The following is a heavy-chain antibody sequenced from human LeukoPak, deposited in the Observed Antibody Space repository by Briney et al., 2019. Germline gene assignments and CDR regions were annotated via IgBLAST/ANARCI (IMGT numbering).Heavy chain of an antibody. V-gene: IGHV1-18*01. Sequence: GASVKVSCKASGYTFTSYGISWVRQAPGQGLEWMGWISAYNGNTNYAQKLQGRVTMTTDTSTSTAYMELRSPRSDDTAVYYCARFAGYCSSTSCYPSDYWGQGTLVTVSS. D-gene: IGHD2-2*01. CDR2: ISAYNGNT. CDR3: ARFAGYCSSTSCYPSDY. CDR1: GYTFTSYG. J-gene: IGHJ4*02.